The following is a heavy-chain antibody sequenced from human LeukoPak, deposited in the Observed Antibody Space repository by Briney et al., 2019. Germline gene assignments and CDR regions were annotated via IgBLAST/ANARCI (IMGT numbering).Heavy chain of an antibody. CDR1: GFTFTTQA. J-gene: IGHJ4*02. V-gene: IGHV3-23*01. CDR3: AKQRAGSAWFTLDY. D-gene: IGHD6-19*01. Sequence: GGSLRLSCAASGFTFTTQAMSWVRQAPGKGLVWVSAFSGSISNTYYANSVKGRLTISRDNSKNTLYLQMSSLRAEDTVLYYCAKQRAGSAWFTLDYWGPGTLVTVSS. CDR2: FSGSISNT.